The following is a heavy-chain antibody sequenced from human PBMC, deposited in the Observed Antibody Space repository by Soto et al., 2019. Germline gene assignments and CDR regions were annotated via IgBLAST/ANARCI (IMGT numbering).Heavy chain of an antibody. CDR1: GFTFSTYS. CDR2: ISSSSSTI. Sequence: GGSLRLSCAASGFTFSTYSMNGVRQAPGKGLEWVSFISSSSSTIYYADSVKGRFTISRDNAKNSLYLQMNSLRAEDTAVYYCARDLQYRDGYHSYWYFDLWGRGTLVTVSS. CDR3: ARDLQYRDGYHSYWYFDL. V-gene: IGHV3-48*01. J-gene: IGHJ2*01. D-gene: IGHD5-12*01.